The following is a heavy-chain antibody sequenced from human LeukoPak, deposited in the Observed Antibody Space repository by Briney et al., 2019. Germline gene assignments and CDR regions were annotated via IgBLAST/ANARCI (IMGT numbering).Heavy chain of an antibody. J-gene: IGHJ4*02. CDR2: IYYSGST. CDR3: ARWQTNWGSLVDC. D-gene: IGHD7-27*01. Sequence: PSETLSLTCTVSGGSISSSSYYWGWIRQPPGKGLEWIGSIYYSGSTYYNPSLKSRVTISVDTSKNQFSLKLSSVTAADTAVYYCARWQTNWGSLVDCWGQGTLVTVSS. CDR1: GGSISSSSYY. V-gene: IGHV4-39*07.